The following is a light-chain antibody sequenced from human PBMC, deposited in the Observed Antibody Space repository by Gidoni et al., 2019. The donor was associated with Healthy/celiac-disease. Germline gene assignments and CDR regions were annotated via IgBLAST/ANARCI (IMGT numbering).Light chain of an antibody. CDR3: QSYDSSLKGV. CDR2: GNS. V-gene: IGLV1-40*01. Sequence: QSVLTQPPSVSGATGQRVTISCTGSSSNIGAGYDVHWYQQLPGTAPKLLIYGNSNRPSVVPDLFSGSKSGTSASLAITGLQAEDEADYYCQSYDSSLKGVFGGGTKLTVL. CDR1: SSNIGAGYD. J-gene: IGLJ3*02.